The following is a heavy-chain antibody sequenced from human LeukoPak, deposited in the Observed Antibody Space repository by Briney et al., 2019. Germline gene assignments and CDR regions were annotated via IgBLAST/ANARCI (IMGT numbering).Heavy chain of an antibody. Sequence: GGSLRLSCAASGFTFSSYDMHWVRQATGKGLEWVSAIGVAANPFYSGSVKGRFTISRENAKNSLYLLMTSLRAEDTAVYYCARQNTPHGNFDYWGQGILVTVSS. CDR2: IGVAANP. D-gene: IGHD1-26*01. CDR3: ARQNTPHGNFDY. V-gene: IGHV3-13*05. CDR1: GFTFSSYD. J-gene: IGHJ4*02.